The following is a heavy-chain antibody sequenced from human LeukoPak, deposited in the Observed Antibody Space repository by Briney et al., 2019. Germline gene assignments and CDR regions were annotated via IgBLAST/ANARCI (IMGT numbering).Heavy chain of an antibody. V-gene: IGHV1-8*01. CDR2: MNPNSGNT. D-gene: IGHD3-9*01. J-gene: IGHJ5*02. Sequence: ASVKVSCKASGYTFTSYDINWVRQATGQGLEWMGWMNPNSGNTGYAQKFQGRVTMTRNTSISTAYMELSSLRSEDTAVYYCARVDDILTGYFWFDPWGQGTLVTVSP. CDR3: ARVDDILTGYFWFDP. CDR1: GYTFTSYD.